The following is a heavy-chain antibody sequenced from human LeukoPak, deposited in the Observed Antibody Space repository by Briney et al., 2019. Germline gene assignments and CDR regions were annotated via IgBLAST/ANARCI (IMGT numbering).Heavy chain of an antibody. CDR3: ARSGGSSSLGY. V-gene: IGHV3-23*01. CDR2: ISCSDDST. J-gene: IGHJ4*02. Sequence: GGSLRLSCATSGFLFSSYAMSWVRQAPGKGLEWVSGISCSDDSTYYADSVKGRFTISRDNAKNTLYLQMNSLRAEDTAVYYCARSGGSSSLGYWGQGTLVTVSS. D-gene: IGHD6-6*01. CDR1: GFLFSSYA.